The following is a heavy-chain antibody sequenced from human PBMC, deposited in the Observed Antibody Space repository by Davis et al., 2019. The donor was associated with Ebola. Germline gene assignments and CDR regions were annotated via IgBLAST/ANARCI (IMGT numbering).Heavy chain of an antibody. CDR2: IYYSGST. J-gene: IGHJ4*02. D-gene: IGHD1-26*01. CDR1: GGSISSHY. Sequence: PSETLSLTCTVSGGSISSHYWSWIRQPPGKGLEWIGYIYYSGSTNYNPSLKSRVTISVDTSKNQFSLKLSSVTAADTAVYYCASLPYSGTYFDYWGQGTLVTVSS. V-gene: IGHV4-59*11. CDR3: ASLPYSGTYFDY.